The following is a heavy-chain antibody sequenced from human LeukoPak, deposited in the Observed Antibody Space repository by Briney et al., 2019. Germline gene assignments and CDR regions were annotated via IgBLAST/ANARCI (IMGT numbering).Heavy chain of an antibody. CDR2: ISSSSTI. J-gene: IGHJ5*02. Sequence: GGSLRLSCAASGFTVSSNYMSWVRQAPGKGLEWVSYISSSSTIYYADSVKGRFTISRDNAKNSLYLQMNSLRAEDTAVYYCARDYGDRTRFDPWGQGTLVTVSS. CDR1: GFTVSSNY. CDR3: ARDYGDRTRFDP. D-gene: IGHD4-17*01. V-gene: IGHV3-69-1*01.